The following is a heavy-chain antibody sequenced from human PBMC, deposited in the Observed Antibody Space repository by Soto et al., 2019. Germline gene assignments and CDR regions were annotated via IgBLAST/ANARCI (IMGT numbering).Heavy chain of an antibody. CDR1: GYTFTTYG. D-gene: IGHD6-19*01. Sequence: QVQLVQSGAEVKKPGASVKVSCKASGYTFTTYGISWVRQAPGQGLEWMGWISTYNGNTNYAQKLQGRVTMTTDTSTSTVYMELRSLRSDDTAVYYCARSRQQWLIDSADNWGQGTLVTVSS. J-gene: IGHJ4*02. V-gene: IGHV1-18*01. CDR3: ARSRQQWLIDSADN. CDR2: ISTYNGNT.